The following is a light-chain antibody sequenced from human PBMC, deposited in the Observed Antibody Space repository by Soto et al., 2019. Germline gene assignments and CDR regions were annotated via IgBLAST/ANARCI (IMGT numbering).Light chain of an antibody. CDR1: SSDVGGYNY. CDR2: DVS. CDR3: CSYAGNYTLL. J-gene: IGLJ2*01. V-gene: IGLV2-11*01. Sequence: QSALTQPRSVSGSPGQSVTISCTGTSSDVGGYNYVSWYQQHPGKAPQLMIYDVSKRPSGVPDRFSGYKSGTTASVAISGLQAEDEADYYCCSYAGNYTLLFGGGTKLTVL.